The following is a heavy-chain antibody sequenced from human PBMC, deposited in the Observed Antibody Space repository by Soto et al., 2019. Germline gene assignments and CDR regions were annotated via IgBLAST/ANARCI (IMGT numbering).Heavy chain of an antibody. V-gene: IGHV3-30*18. CDR3: AKDDDFWSGYLHRRNYYYYYGMDV. D-gene: IGHD3-3*01. J-gene: IGHJ6*02. CDR2: ISYDGSNK. CDR1: GFTFSSYG. Sequence: QVQLVESGGGVVQPGRSLRLSCAASGFTFSSYGMHWVRQAPGKGLEWVAVISYDGSNKYYADSVKGRFTISRDNSKNTLYLQMNSLRAEDTAVYYCAKDDDFWSGYLHRRNYYYYYGMDVWGQGTTVTVSS.